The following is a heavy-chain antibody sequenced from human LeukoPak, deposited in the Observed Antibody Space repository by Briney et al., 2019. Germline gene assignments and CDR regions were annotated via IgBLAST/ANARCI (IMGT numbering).Heavy chain of an antibody. CDR2: IYYSGST. V-gene: IGHV4-31*03. CDR3: ARGVDILTGYYLFDY. Sequence: SETLSLTCTVSGGSISSGGYYWSCIRQHPGKGLEWIGYIYYSGSTYYNPSLKSRVTISVDTSKNQFSLKLSSVTAADTAVYYCARGVDILTGYYLFDYWGQGTLVTVSS. CDR1: GGSISSGGYY. D-gene: IGHD3-9*01. J-gene: IGHJ4*02.